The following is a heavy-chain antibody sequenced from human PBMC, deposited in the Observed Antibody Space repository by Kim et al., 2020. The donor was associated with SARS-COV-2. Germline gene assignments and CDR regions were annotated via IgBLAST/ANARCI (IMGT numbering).Heavy chain of an antibody. Sequence: ASVKVSCKASGYTFTSYAMNWVRQAPGQGLEWMGWINTNTGNPMYAQGFTGRVVFSLDTSVSTAYLQISSLKAEDTAVYYCARAPGSTIFGVVIIPPYYMDVWGKGTAVTVSS. CDR2: INTNTGNP. CDR1: GYTFTSYA. CDR3: ARAPGSTIFGVVIIPPYYMDV. J-gene: IGHJ6*03. V-gene: IGHV7-4-1*02. D-gene: IGHD3-3*01.